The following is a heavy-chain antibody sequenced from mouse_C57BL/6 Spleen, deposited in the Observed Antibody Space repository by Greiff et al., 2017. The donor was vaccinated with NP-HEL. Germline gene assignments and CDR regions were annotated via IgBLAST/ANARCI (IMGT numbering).Heavy chain of an antibody. Sequence: VKLMESGAELARPGASVKLSCKASGYTFTSYGISWVKQRTGQGLEWIGEIYPRSGNTYYNEKFKGKATLTADKSSSTAYMELRSLTSEDSAVYFCARWTGKGVDYWGQGTTLTVSS. CDR3: ARWTGKGVDY. D-gene: IGHD4-1*01. CDR2: IYPRSGNT. CDR1: GYTFTSYG. V-gene: IGHV1-81*01. J-gene: IGHJ2*01.